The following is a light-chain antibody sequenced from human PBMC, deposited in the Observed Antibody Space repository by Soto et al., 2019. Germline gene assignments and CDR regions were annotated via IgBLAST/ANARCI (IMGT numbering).Light chain of an antibody. Sequence: QSVLTQPASVSGSPGQSITISCTGTSSDVGGYNYVSWYQQHPGKAPKLMIYGVSNRPSGVSNRFSGSKSGNTASLTISGLQAEDEADYYCSSYTSSSTLPVVFGGGTKLTVL. CDR2: GVS. CDR1: SSDVGGYNY. V-gene: IGLV2-14*01. CDR3: SSYTSSSTLPVV. J-gene: IGLJ2*01.